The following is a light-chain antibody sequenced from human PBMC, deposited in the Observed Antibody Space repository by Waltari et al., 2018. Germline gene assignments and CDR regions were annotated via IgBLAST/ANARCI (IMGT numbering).Light chain of an antibody. J-gene: IGKJ1*01. Sequence: VVMTQSPLYLPVTLGQPASISCRSSQSLVYSDGHTYLNWFHQRPGQSPRRLIYKVSNRDSGVPDTCSGSRSGADVTLKSSSVEAEYVGVFYGMQGTHWPRKFGHGTKVGIK. CDR2: KVS. CDR1: QSLVYSDGHTY. CDR3: MQGTHWPRK. V-gene: IGKV2-30*01.